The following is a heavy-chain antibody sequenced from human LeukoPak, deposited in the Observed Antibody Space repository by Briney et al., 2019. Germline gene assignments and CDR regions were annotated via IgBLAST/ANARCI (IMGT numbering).Heavy chain of an antibody. CDR2: MYSGGST. Sequence: PGGSLRLSCAASGFTVSSNYMSWVRQAPGKGLEWVSVMYSGGSTYYADSVKGRFTISRDNSKKTLYLQMNSLRAEDTAVYYCARDLTAYFDYWGQGTLVTVSS. J-gene: IGHJ4*02. V-gene: IGHV3-66*01. CDR1: GFTVSSNY. CDR3: ARDLTAYFDY. D-gene: IGHD3-16*01.